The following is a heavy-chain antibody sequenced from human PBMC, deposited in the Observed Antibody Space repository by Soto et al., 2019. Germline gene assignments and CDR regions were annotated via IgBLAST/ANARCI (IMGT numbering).Heavy chain of an antibody. CDR3: ASQMYLDWFDT. D-gene: IGHD2-8*01. Sequence: SETLSLTCIVSGGSISSGGYYWSWIRQHPGKGLEWIGYIYYSGSTYYNPSLKSRVTISVDTSKNQFSLKLSSVTAADTAVYYCASQMYLDWFDTWGQGTLVTVSS. CDR1: GGSISSGGYY. V-gene: IGHV4-31*03. J-gene: IGHJ5*02. CDR2: IYYSGST.